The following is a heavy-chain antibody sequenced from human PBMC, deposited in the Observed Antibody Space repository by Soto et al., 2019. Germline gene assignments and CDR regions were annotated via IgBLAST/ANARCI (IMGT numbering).Heavy chain of an antibody. J-gene: IGHJ6*02. D-gene: IGHD3-9*01. CDR3: ARVLSGDDILTGYYYYGMDV. CDR2: ISSSSSYI. Sequence: PGGSLRLSCAASGFTFSSYSMNWVRQAPGKGLEWVSSISSSSSYIYYADSVKGRFTISRDNAKNSLYLQMNSLRAEDTAVYYCARVLSGDDILTGYYYYGMDVWGQGTTVTVSS. V-gene: IGHV3-21*01. CDR1: GFTFSSYS.